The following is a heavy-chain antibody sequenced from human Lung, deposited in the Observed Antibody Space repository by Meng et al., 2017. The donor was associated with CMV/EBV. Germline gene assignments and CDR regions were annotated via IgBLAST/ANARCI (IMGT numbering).Heavy chain of an antibody. Sequence: GGSLRLSCAASGFNFHDYPMHWVRQVPGKGLEWVSGITLNSANIAYADSMKGRFTISRDNAEDSLYLQMKSLKPEDTAFYYCARSRRSSVDAFDIWGQGTLVTVSS. V-gene: IGHV3-9*01. J-gene: IGHJ3*02. CDR1: GFNFHDYP. CDR3: ARSRRSSVDAFDI. CDR2: ITLNSANI.